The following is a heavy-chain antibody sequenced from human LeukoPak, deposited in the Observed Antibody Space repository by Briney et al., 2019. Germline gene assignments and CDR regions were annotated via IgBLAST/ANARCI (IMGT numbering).Heavy chain of an antibody. J-gene: IGHJ5*02. Sequence: WASVTVSCKASGYTFTSYAMHWVRQAPGQRLEWMGWINAGNGSTKYSQKFQGRVTITRDTSASTAYMELSSLRSEDTAVYYCARAPFPDYDFWSGYYTSPFDPWGQGTLVTVSS. V-gene: IGHV1-3*01. CDR2: INAGNGST. CDR3: ARAPFPDYDFWSGYYTSPFDP. CDR1: GYTFTSYA. D-gene: IGHD3-3*01.